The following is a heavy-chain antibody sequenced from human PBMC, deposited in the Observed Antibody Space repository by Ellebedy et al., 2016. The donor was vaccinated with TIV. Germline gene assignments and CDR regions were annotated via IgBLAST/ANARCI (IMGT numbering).Heavy chain of an antibody. CDR3: ARDETVTTSAFDY. V-gene: IGHV3-7*01. CDR1: GFIFSSYW. J-gene: IGHJ4*02. CDR2: IKQDGSEK. Sequence: GGSLRLXXAASGFIFSSYWMSWVRQAPGKGLEWVANIKQDGSEKYYVDSVKGRFTISRDNAKNSLYLQMNSLRAEDTAVYYCARDETVTTSAFDYWGQGTLVTVSS. D-gene: IGHD4-11*01.